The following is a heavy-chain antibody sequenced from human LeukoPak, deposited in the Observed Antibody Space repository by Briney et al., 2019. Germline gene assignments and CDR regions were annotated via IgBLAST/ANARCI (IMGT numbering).Heavy chain of an antibody. J-gene: IGHJ4*02. D-gene: IGHD2-8*01. CDR2: IHHDGTT. CDR1: GGSFNGYY. V-gene: IGHV4-34*01. Sequence: SETLSLTCVAHGGSFNGYYWSWIRQPPGKGLEWIGEIHHDGTTKYNPSLKSRVGIVVDTSTHQFSLNLTSLTAGDSGVYFCVRLRSIGVTRMGPSYWGQGTLVTVSS. CDR3: VRLRSIGVTRMGPSY.